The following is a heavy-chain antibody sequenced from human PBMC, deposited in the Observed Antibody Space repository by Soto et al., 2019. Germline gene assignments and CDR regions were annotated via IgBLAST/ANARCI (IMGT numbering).Heavy chain of an antibody. D-gene: IGHD6-6*01. J-gene: IGHJ6*02. CDR1: GYTFTSYG. CDR2: ISAYNGNT. CDR3: ARPSIAEDSYGMDV. V-gene: IGHV1-18*04. Sequence: ASVKISCKASGYTFTSYGISWVRQAPGQGLEWMGWISAYNGNTNYAQKLQGRVTMTTDTSTSTAYMELRSLRSDDTAVYYCARPSIAEDSYGMDVWGQGTTVTVSS.